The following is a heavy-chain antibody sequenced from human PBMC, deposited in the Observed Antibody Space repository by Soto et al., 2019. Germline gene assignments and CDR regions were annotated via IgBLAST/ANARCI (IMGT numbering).Heavy chain of an antibody. D-gene: IGHD2-2*01. J-gene: IGHJ4*02. Sequence: SETLSLTCAVSGGSISSSNWWSWVRQPPGKGLEWIGEIYHSGSTNYNPSLTSRVTTSVDKSKNQFSLKLSSVTAADTAVYYCVRYCTTTSCSYYFDYWGQGTLVTVSS. CDR3: VRYCTTTSCSYYFDY. V-gene: IGHV4-4*02. CDR1: GGSISSSNW. CDR2: IYHSGST.